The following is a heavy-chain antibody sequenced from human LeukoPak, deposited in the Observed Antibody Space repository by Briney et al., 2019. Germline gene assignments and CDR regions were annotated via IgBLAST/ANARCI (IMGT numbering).Heavy chain of an antibody. D-gene: IGHD1-20*01. CDR3: AKVKWKLIGYFDY. Sequence: GGSLRLSCAASGFTFSSYAMHWVRQAPGKGLEWVAVISYDGSNKYYADSVKGRFTISRDNSKNTLYLQMNSLRAEDTAVYFCAKVKWKLIGYFDYWGQGTLVTVSS. J-gene: IGHJ4*02. CDR2: ISYDGSNK. CDR1: GFTFSSYA. V-gene: IGHV3-30*04.